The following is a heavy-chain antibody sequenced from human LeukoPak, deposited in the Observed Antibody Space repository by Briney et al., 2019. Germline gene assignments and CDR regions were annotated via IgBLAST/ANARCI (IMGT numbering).Heavy chain of an antibody. CDR3: AKEGIVGATTSYFDY. V-gene: IGHV3-9*03. Sequence: GRSLRLSXAASGFTFDDYAMHWVRQAPGKGLEWVSGISWNSGSICYADSVKGRFTISRDNAKNSLYLQMNSLRAEDMALYYCAKEGIVGATTSYFDYWGQGTLVTVSS. J-gene: IGHJ4*02. D-gene: IGHD1-26*01. CDR1: GFTFDDYA. CDR2: ISWNSGSI.